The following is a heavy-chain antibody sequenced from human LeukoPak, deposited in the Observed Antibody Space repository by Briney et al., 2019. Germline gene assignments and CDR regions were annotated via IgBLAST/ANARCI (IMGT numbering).Heavy chain of an antibody. CDR3: ARDRGYCSSTSCYYYGMDV. CDR1: GFTFSSYD. J-gene: IGHJ6*04. Sequence: GGSLRLSCAASGFTFSSYDMHWVRQATGKGLEWVSAIGTAGDPYYPGSVKGRFTISRENAKNSLYLQMNSLRAGDTAVYYCARDRGYCSSTSCYYYGMDVWGKGTMVTVSS. V-gene: IGHV3-13*05. CDR2: IGTAGDP. D-gene: IGHD2-2*01.